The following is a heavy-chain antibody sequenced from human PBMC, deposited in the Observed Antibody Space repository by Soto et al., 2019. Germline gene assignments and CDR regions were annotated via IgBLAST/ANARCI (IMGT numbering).Heavy chain of an antibody. V-gene: IGHV7-4-1*01. Sequence: ASVKVSCKASGYTFTSYAMNWVRQAPGQGLEWMGWINTNTGNPTYAQGFTGRFVFSLDTSVSTAYLQICSLKAEDTAVYYCAISGPGTSCYLCWAGYYYYGMDVWGQGTTVTVSS. J-gene: IGHJ6*02. D-gene: IGHD2-2*01. CDR3: AISGPGTSCYLCWAGYYYYGMDV. CDR2: INTNTGNP. CDR1: GYTFTSYA.